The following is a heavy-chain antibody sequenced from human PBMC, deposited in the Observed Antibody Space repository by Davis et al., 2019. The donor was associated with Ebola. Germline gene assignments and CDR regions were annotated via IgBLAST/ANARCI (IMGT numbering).Heavy chain of an antibody. CDR2: IRYDGSNK. Sequence: GESLKISCAASGFTFSSYGMHWVRQAPGKGLEWVAFIRYDGSNKYYADSVKGRFTISRDNSKNTLYLQMNSLRAEDTAVYYCAGHTSSLYWGQGTLVTVSS. D-gene: IGHD1-1*01. J-gene: IGHJ4*02. V-gene: IGHV3-30*02. CDR1: GFTFSSYG. CDR3: AGHTSSLY.